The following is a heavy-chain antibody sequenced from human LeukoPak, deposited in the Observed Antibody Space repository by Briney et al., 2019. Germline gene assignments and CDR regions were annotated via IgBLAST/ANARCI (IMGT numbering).Heavy chain of an antibody. CDR1: GYSFTSYW. CDR2: IYPGDSDT. V-gene: IGHV5-51*01. Sequence: GESLKISCKGSGYSFTSYWIGWVRQMPGKGLEWMGIIYPGDSDTRYSPSFQGQVTISADKSISTAYLQWSSLKASDTAMYYCARGVPYNWNGPRPTLYFDYWGQGTLVTVSS. D-gene: IGHD1-1*01. J-gene: IGHJ4*02. CDR3: ARGVPYNWNGPRPTLYFDY.